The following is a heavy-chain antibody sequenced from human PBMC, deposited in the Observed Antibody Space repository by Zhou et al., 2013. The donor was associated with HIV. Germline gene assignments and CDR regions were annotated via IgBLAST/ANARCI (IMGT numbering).Heavy chain of an antibody. J-gene: IGHJ6*02. CDR3: ARDTGVGEDYGSGSLYYYYYGMDV. Sequence: QVQLVQSGAEVKKPGASVKVSCKASGYTFTSYGISWVRQAPGQGLEWMGWISAYNGNTNYAQKLQGRVTMTTDTSTSTAYMELRSLRSDDTAVYYCARDTGVGEDYGSGSLYYYYYGMDVWGQGTTVTVSS. CDR1: GYTFTSYG. CDR2: ISAYNGNT. D-gene: IGHD3-10*01. V-gene: IGHV1-18*01.